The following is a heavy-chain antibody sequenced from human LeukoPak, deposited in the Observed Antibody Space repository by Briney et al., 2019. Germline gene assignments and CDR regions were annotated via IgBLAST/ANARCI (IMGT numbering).Heavy chain of an antibody. CDR1: GFTVSSNY. D-gene: IGHD2-21*01. CDR2: IKQDGSEK. CDR3: ARGFRGYYFDY. Sequence: GGSLRLSCAASGFTVSSNYMSWVRQAPGKGLEWVANIKQDGSEKYYVDSVRGRFTVSRDNAKNSLYLQMNSLRAEDTAVYYCARGFRGYYFDYWGQGTVVTVSS. V-gene: IGHV3-7*03. J-gene: IGHJ4*02.